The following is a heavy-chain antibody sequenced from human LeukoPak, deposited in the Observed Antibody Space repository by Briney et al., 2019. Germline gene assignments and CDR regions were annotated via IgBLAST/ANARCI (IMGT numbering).Heavy chain of an antibody. V-gene: IGHV3-23*01. J-gene: IGHJ3*02. Sequence: PGGSLRLSCAASGFTFSSYAMSWVRQAPGKGLEWVSAISGSGGSTYYADSVKGRFTISRDNSKNTLYLQMNSLRAEDTAVYYCARWKGPNYYDSSGRPNGDAFDIWGQGTMVTVSS. D-gene: IGHD3-22*01. CDR1: GFTFSSYA. CDR2: ISGSGGST. CDR3: ARWKGPNYYDSSGRPNGDAFDI.